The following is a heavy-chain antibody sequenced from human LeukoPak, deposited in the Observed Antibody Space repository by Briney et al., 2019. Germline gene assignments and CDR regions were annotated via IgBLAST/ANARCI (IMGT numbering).Heavy chain of an antibody. Sequence: ASVKVSCKASGYTFTSYYMHWVRQAPGQGLEWMGIINPSGGSTSYAQKFQGRVTMTRDTSTSTVYMELSSLRSEDTAVYYCARERGYYYDSSGYYHGGFDIWGQGTMVTVSS. J-gene: IGHJ3*02. CDR2: INPSGGST. CDR1: GYTFTSYY. D-gene: IGHD3-22*01. V-gene: IGHV1-46*01. CDR3: ARERGYYYDSSGYYHGGFDI.